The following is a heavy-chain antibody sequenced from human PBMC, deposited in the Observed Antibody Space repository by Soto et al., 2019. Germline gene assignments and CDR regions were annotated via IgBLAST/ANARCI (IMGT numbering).Heavy chain of an antibody. V-gene: IGHV3-23*01. D-gene: IGHD1-26*01. J-gene: IGHJ4*02. CDR1: GFTFSRYA. CDR3: AKDGTSSGSSNSDY. CDR2: ISGSGGST. Sequence: HPGGSLRLSCAASGFTFSRYAMSWVRQAPGKGLEWVSAISGSGGSTYYADSVKGRFTISRDNSKNTLYLQMNSLRAEDTAVYYCAKDGTSSGSSNSDYWGQGTLFTVSS.